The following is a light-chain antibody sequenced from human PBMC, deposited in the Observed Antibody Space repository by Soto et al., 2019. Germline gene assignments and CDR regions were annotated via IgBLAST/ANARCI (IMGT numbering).Light chain of an antibody. Sequence: EMVLTQSPSTLSLSPGERATLSCGASQRVTSSYLAWYQQKPGLAPRLLIYEASSRATGIPDRFSGSGSETDFARAISRLEPEDFAVYYCQQYGGSPPVTFGQGTRLEIK. J-gene: IGKJ5*01. CDR1: QRVTSSY. V-gene: IGKV3D-20*01. CDR2: EAS. CDR3: QQYGGSPPVT.